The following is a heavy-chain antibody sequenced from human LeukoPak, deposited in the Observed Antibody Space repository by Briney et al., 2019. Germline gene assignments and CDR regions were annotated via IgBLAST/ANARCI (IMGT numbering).Heavy chain of an antibody. CDR1: GFTYSSYG. D-gene: IGHD1-26*01. J-gene: IGHJ3*02. V-gene: IGHV3-23*01. CDR2: ISGSGSRT. Sequence: GGSLRLSCAASGFTYSSYGMTWVRQAPGKGLEWVSGISGSGSRTDYADSVKGRFTISGDNAKNTLYLQMNSLRAEDTAAYYCAKGSREWELLDAFDIWGQGTMVTVSS. CDR3: AKGSREWELLDAFDI.